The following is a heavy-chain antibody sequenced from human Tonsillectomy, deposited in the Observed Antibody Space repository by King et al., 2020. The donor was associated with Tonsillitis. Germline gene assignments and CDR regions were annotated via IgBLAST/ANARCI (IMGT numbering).Heavy chain of an antibody. J-gene: IGHJ6*02. D-gene: IGHD2-2*03. CDR3: ARVDIVVVKQAYYYGMDV. V-gene: IGHV1-18*01. CDR2: ISAYNGNT. CDR1: GYTFTSYG. Sequence: VQLVESGAEVKKPGASVKVSCKASGYTFTSYGISWVRQAPGQGLDWMGCISAYNGNTNYAQKLQGRVTMTTDTSTSTAYMELRSLRSDDTAVYYCARVDIVVVKQAYYYGMDVWGQGTTVTVSS.